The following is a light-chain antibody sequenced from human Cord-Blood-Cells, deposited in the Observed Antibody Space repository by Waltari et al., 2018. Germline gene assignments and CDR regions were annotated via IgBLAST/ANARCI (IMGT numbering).Light chain of an antibody. V-gene: IGKV1-39*01. CDR2: AAS. J-gene: IGKJ4*01. Sequence: DIQMTQSPSSLSASVGDRVTITCRASQSISSYLTWYQQKPGKAPKLLIYAASSLQSGVPSRFSGSGSGTDFNLTISSLQPEDFATYYCQQSYSSLNFGGGTKVEIK. CDR3: QQSYSSLN. CDR1: QSISSY.